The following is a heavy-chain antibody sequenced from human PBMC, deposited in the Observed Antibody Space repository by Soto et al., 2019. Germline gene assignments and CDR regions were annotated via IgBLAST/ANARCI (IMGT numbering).Heavy chain of an antibody. Sequence: PSETLSLTCAVSGYSISSSNWWGWIRQPPGKGLEWIGYIYYSGSTYYNPSLKSRVTMSVDTSKNQFSLKLSSVTAADTAVYYCARVGKQLGNVDYWGQGTLVTVSS. CDR3: ARVGKQLGNVDY. CDR1: GYSISSSNW. J-gene: IGHJ4*02. D-gene: IGHD6-13*01. CDR2: IYYSGST. V-gene: IGHV4-28*03.